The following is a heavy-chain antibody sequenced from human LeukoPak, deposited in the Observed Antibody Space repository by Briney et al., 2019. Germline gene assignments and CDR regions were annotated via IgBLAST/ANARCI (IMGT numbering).Heavy chain of an antibody. CDR1: GFTFSNYA. J-gene: IGHJ4*02. D-gene: IGHD4-17*01. Sequence: SGGSLRLSCAASGFTFSNYAMSWVRQAPGKGLEWVSNISGSGGNTQYADSVKGRFTISRDNSKNTRYMKMNSLRAEDTAIYYCAKYGDYWGDYWGQGTLVTVSS. CDR2: ISGSGGNT. CDR3: AKYGDYWGDY. V-gene: IGHV3-23*01.